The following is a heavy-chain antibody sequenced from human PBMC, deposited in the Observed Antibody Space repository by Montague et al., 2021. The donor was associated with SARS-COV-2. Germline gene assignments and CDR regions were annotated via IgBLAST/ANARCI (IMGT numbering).Heavy chain of an antibody. CDR1: GFTVRSNY. Sequence: SLRLSYAASGFTVRSNYMSWVRQAPGKGLEWVSVIYSGDSTYYADSVKGRFTISRDNSKNTLYLQVNSLRAEDTAVYYCAARARYYYDMDVWGQGTTVTVSS. J-gene: IGHJ6*02. CDR2: IYSGDST. V-gene: IGHV3-66*01. CDR3: AARARYYYDMDV.